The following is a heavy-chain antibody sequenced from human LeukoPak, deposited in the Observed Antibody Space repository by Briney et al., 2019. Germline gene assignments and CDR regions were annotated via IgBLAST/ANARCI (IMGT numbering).Heavy chain of an antibody. CDR2: IYTSGST. Sequence: SQTLSLTCTVSGGSISSGSYYWSWIRQPAGKGLEWIGRIYTSGSTNYNPSLKSRVTISVDTSKNQFSLKLSSVTAADTAVYYCATPPGYCSGGNCYLFDYWGQGTLVTVSS. CDR1: GGSISSGSYY. CDR3: ATPPGYCSGGNCYLFDY. D-gene: IGHD2-15*01. V-gene: IGHV4-61*02. J-gene: IGHJ4*02.